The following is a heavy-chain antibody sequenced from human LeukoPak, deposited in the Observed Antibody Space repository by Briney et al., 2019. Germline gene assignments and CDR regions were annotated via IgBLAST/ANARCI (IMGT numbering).Heavy chain of an antibody. Sequence: SETLSLTCTVSGGSFSSGSYYWSWIRQPPGTGLEWIGYIYYSGSTNYNPSLKSRVTISVDTSKNQFSLKLSSVTAADTAVYYCARYSGYDTRLFDYWGQGTLVTVSS. CDR2: IYYSGST. D-gene: IGHD5-12*01. CDR1: GGSFSSGSYY. CDR3: ARYSGYDTRLFDY. V-gene: IGHV4-61*01. J-gene: IGHJ4*02.